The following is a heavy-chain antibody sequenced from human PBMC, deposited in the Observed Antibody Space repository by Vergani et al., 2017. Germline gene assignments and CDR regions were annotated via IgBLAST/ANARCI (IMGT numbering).Heavy chain of an antibody. CDR3: ARVVAAAGIYYYYYMDV. CDR1: GGSISSYY. CDR2: IYYSWST. V-gene: IGHV4-59*01. J-gene: IGHJ6*03. D-gene: IGHD6-13*01. Sequence: QVQLQESGPGLVKPSETLSLTCTVSGGSISSYYWSWIRQPPGKGLEWIGYIYYSWSTNYNPSLKSRVTISVDTSKNQFSLKLSSVTAADTAVYYCARVVAAAGIYYYYYMDVWGKGTTVTVSS.